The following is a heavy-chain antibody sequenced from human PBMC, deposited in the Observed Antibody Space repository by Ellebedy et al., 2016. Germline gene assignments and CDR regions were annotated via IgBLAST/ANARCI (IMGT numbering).Heavy chain of an antibody. CDR2: ISGSGGST. V-gene: IGHV3-23*01. CDR1: GFTFSSYA. J-gene: IGHJ6*02. Sequence: GESLKISXAASGFTFSSYAMSWVRQAPGKGLEWVSAISGSGGSTYYADSVKGRFTISRDNSKNTLYLQMNSLRAEDTAVYYCAKVAGQPTEYYYYYYGMDVWGQGTTVTVSS. CDR3: AKVAGQPTEYYYYYYGMDV. D-gene: IGHD2-15*01.